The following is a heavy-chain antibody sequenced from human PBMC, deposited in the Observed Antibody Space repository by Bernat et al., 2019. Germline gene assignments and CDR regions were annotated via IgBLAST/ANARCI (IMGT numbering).Heavy chain of an antibody. V-gene: IGHV3-66*01. Sequence: EVQLVESGGGLVQPGGSQRLSCVVSGLTVSSSYMNWVRQAPGQGLEWVSIIYSGGSTYYADSVKGRFTISRDNAKNTVYLHMSNLRADDTAVYFCASAITASGSDAFDIWGQGTMVTVSS. CDR3: ASAITASGSDAFDI. D-gene: IGHD6-25*01. CDR1: GLTVSSSY. CDR2: IYSGGST. J-gene: IGHJ3*02.